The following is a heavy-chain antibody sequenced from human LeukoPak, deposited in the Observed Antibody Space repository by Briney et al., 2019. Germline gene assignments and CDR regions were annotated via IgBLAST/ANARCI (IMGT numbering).Heavy chain of an antibody. CDR3: VRLLDSDY. D-gene: IGHD2-15*01. CDR1: GFTFTRYW. Sequence: GGSLRLSCTASGFTFTRYWMHWVRQAPGKGLVWVSRINGDGTMTDYADSVKDRLTISRDNAKNTVYLQINSLRTEDTAVYYCVRLLDSDYWGQGTLVTVSS. J-gene: IGHJ4*02. V-gene: IGHV3-74*01. CDR2: INGDGTMT.